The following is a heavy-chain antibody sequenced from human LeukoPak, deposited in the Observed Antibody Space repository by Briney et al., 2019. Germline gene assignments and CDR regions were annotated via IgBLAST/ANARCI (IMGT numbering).Heavy chain of an antibody. CDR2: IYSGGST. J-gene: IGHJ4*02. CDR3: ARDNGGSGGYFRLDY. CDR1: GFTVSSNY. V-gene: IGHV3-53*01. Sequence: GGSLRLSCAASGFTVSSNYMSWVRQAPGKGLEWVSVIYSGGSTYYADSVKGRFTISRDNSKNTLYLQMNSLRAEDTAVYYCARDNGGSGGYFRLDYWGQGTLVTVSS. D-gene: IGHD3-10*01.